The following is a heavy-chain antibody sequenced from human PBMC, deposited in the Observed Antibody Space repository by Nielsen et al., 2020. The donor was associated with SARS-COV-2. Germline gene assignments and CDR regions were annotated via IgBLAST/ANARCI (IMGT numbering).Heavy chain of an antibody. CDR2: IYYSGST. CDR1: GGSISSYY. CDR3: ARAPGVQLWFNGMDV. J-gene: IGHJ6*02. V-gene: IGHV4-59*08. Sequence: GSLRLSCTVSGGSISSYYWSWIRQPPGKGLEWIGYIYYSGSTYYNPSLKSRVTISVDTSKNQFSLKLSSVTAADTAVYYCARAPGVQLWFNGMDVWGQGTTVTVSS. D-gene: IGHD5-18*01.